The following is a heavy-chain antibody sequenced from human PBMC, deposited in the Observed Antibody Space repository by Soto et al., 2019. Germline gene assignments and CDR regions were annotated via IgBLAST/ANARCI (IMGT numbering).Heavy chain of an antibody. CDR2: ISAYNGNT. V-gene: IGHV1-18*01. Sequence: QVQLVQSGAEVKKPGASVKVSCKASGYTFTSYGISWVRQAPGQGLEWMGWISAYNGNTNYAQKLQGRVTMTTDTPTSTAYMELRRLRSDDTAVYYCARELGDSSGWYVGWFDPWGQGTLVTVSS. D-gene: IGHD6-19*01. CDR1: GYTFTSYG. J-gene: IGHJ5*02. CDR3: ARELGDSSGWYVGWFDP.